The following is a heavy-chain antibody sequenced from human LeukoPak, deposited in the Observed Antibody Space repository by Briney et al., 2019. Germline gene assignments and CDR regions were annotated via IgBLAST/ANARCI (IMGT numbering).Heavy chain of an antibody. CDR2: IYHSGST. D-gene: IGHD6-13*01. J-gene: IGHJ2*01. CDR3: TRLTSSWYQDWYFDL. Sequence: SETLSLTCTVSGYSISSGYYWGWIRQPPGKGLEWIGSIYHSGSTYYNPSLKSRVTISVDTSKNQFSLKLSSVTAADTAFYYCTRLTSSWYQDWYFDLWGRGTLVTVSS. V-gene: IGHV4-38-2*02. CDR1: GYSISSGYY.